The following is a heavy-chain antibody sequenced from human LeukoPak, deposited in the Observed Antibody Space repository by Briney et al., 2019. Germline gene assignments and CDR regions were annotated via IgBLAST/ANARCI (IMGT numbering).Heavy chain of an antibody. CDR3: ASHRGDYDILTGYYQY. D-gene: IGHD3-9*01. V-gene: IGHV3-21*01. Sequence: GGSLRLSCAASGFTFSSYSMNWVRQAPGKGLEWVSSISSGCHYIYYADSVKGRFTISRDNAKNSLYLQMNSLRAEDTAVYYCASHRGDYDILTGYYQYWGQGTLVTVSS. J-gene: IGHJ4*02. CDR1: GFTFSSYS. CDR2: ISSGCHYI.